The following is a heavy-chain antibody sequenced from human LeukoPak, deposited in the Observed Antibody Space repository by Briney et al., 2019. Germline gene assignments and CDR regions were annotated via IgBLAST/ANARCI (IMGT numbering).Heavy chain of an antibody. Sequence: GGSLRLSCAGSGFTFSSYAMSWVRQAPGKGLEWVSAISGSGGSTYYADSVKGRFTISRDNSKNTLYLQMNSLRAEDTAVYYCAKDGSGSYYIFDYWGQGTLVTVSS. CDR2: ISGSGGST. V-gene: IGHV3-23*01. CDR3: AKDGSGSYYIFDY. CDR1: GFTFSSYA. J-gene: IGHJ4*02. D-gene: IGHD1-26*01.